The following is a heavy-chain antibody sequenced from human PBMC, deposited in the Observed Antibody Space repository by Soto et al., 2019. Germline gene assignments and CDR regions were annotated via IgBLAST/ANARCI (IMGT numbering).Heavy chain of an antibody. D-gene: IGHD6-19*01. CDR3: ARDHWLDY. V-gene: IGHV4-59*01. CDR2: IYYTGNT. Sequence: SETLSLTCTVSGGSISSYYWSWIRQPPGKGLQWIGYIYYTGNTNYNPSLKSRVTMSVDTSKNQFSLKLSSVTAADTAVYYCARDHWLDYWGQGSLVTVSS. CDR1: GGSISSYY. J-gene: IGHJ4*02.